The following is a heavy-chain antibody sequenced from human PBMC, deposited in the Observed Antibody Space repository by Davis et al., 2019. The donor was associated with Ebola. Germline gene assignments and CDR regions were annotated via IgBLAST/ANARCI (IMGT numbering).Heavy chain of an antibody. V-gene: IGHV4-34*01. CDR1: GFTFSSYA. J-gene: IGHJ5*02. CDR2: INHSGST. CDR3: ARMRRAIGRNWFDP. D-gene: IGHD1-26*01. Sequence: ESLKISCAASGFTFSSYAMSWIRQPPGKGLEWIGEINHSGSTNYNPSLKSRVTISVDTSKNQFSLKLSSVTAADTAVYYCARMRRAIGRNWFDPWGQGTLVTVSS.